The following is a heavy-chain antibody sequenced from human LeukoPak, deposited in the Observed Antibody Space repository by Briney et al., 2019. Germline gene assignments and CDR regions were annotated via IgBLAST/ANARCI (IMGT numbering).Heavy chain of an antibody. V-gene: IGHV4-61*02. J-gene: IGHJ3*02. CDR2: IYTSGST. CDR3: ASEGSRADAFDI. Sequence: PSETLSLTCTVSGGSISSGSYYWSWIRQPAGKGLEWIGRIYTSGSTNYNPSLKSRVTMSVDTSKNQFSLKLSSVTAADTAVYYCASEGSRADAFDIWGQGTMVTVSS. CDR1: GGSISSGSYY.